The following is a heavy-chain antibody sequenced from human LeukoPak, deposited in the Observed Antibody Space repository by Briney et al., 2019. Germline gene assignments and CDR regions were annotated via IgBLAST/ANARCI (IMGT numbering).Heavy chain of an antibody. D-gene: IGHD3-22*01. J-gene: IGHJ3*02. CDR2: ISYDGSNK. CDR3: ARSTYYYDSRGAFDI. CDR1: GFTFSSYA. Sequence: GGSLRLSCAASGFTFSSYAMHWVRQAPGKGLEWVAVISYDGSNKYYADSVKGRFTISRDNSKNTLYLQMNSLRAEDTAVYYCARSTYYYDSRGAFDIWGQGTMVTVSS. V-gene: IGHV3-30-3*01.